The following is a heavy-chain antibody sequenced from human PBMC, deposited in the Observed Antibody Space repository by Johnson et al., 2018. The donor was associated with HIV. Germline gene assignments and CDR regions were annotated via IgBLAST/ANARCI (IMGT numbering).Heavy chain of an antibody. J-gene: IGHJ3*02. CDR1: GFTLSIYG. CDR2: IYSGGST. CDR3: ARDGLAANAFDT. Sequence: QVQLVESGGGLVQPGGSLRLSCAASGFTLSIYGMHWVRQAPGKGLEWVSVIYSGGSTYYADSVKGRFTVSRDNAKNTLYLQMNSMRAEDTAVYYCARDGLAANAFDTWGQGTMVTVSS. V-gene: IGHV3-NL1*01. D-gene: IGHD3/OR15-3a*01.